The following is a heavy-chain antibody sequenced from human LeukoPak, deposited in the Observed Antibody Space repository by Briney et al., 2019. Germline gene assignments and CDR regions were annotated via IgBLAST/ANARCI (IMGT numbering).Heavy chain of an antibody. D-gene: IGHD6-25*01. CDR2: IYHSGHP. CDR3: ARVVTAAGLDL. Sequence: SETLSLTCTSSGASITTHYWSWIRQPPGKGLEWIGYIYHSGHPNYSPSLKSRVSISVDTSKNQFSLKVNSVTATDTALYYCARVVTAAGLDLWGQGILVSISS. CDR1: GASITTHY. J-gene: IGHJ5*02. V-gene: IGHV4-59*11.